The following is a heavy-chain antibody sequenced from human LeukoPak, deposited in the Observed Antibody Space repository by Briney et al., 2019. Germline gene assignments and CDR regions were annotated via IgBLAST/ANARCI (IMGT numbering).Heavy chain of an antibody. V-gene: IGHV2-70*01. D-gene: IGHD6-19*01. CDR1: GFSLSTSGMC. Sequence: SGPTLVKPTQTLTLTCTFSGFSLSTSGMCVSWIRQPPGKALEWLALIDWDDDKYYSTSLKTRLTISKDTSKNQVVLTMTNMDPVDTAAYYCARIPKYSSGWYYYDYWGQGTLVTVSS. J-gene: IGHJ4*02. CDR2: IDWDDDK. CDR3: ARIPKYSSGWYYYDY.